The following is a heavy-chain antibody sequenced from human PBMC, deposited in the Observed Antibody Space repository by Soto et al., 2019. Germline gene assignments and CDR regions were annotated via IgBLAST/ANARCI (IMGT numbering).Heavy chain of an antibody. Sequence: QVQLQQWGAGLLKPSETLSLTCAVYGESFSGYYWSWIRQPPGKGLEWIGEINHSGSTNYNPSLKSRVTISVDTSKNQFSLKLSSVTAADTAVYYCARGHRTGRQLLYRHNWFDPWGQGTLVTVSS. CDR1: GESFSGYY. D-gene: IGHD2-2*02. V-gene: IGHV4-34*01. J-gene: IGHJ5*02. CDR3: ARGHRTGRQLLYRHNWFDP. CDR2: INHSGST.